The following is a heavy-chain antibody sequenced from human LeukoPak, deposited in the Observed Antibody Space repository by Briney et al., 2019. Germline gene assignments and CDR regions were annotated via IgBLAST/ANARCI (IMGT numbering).Heavy chain of an antibody. D-gene: IGHD6-19*01. V-gene: IGHV4-59*01. J-gene: IGHJ5*02. CDR1: GGSITNDY. Sequence: PSETLSLTCAVSGGSITNDYWSWIRQPPGRGLEWFGYIYYTGSTNYSPSLKSRVTISVDTSKNQFSLKLNSVTAADTAVYYCARPQWLVTMGPWFDPWGQGTLVTVSS. CDR3: ARPQWLVTMGPWFDP. CDR2: IYYTGST.